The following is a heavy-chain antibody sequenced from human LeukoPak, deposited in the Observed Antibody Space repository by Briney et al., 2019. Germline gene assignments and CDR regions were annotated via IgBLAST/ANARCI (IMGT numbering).Heavy chain of an antibody. D-gene: IGHD3-3*01. V-gene: IGHV1-69*05. CDR3: ARDLFSGLPGYFDY. CDR1: GGTFSSYA. CDR2: IIPIFGTA. Sequence: SAKVSCKASGGTFSSYAISWVRQAPGQGLEWMGRIIPIFGTANYAQKFQGTVTITTDESTSPAYMELSSLRSEDTAVYYCARDLFSGLPGYFDYWGQGTLVTVSS. J-gene: IGHJ4*02.